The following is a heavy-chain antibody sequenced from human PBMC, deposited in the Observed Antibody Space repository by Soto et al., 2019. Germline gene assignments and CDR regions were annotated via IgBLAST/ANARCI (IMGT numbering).Heavy chain of an antibody. CDR2: IYHTGNA. Sequence: SETLSLTCDVSGGSISSGGYCWSWIRQPPGKGLEWIGYIYHTGNAYYSTSLMSRVTMSVDMSKNQFSLNLNSVTAADTAVYYCARGGSGRNQGGPFDIWGQGTMVTVSS. CDR1: GGSISSGGYC. D-gene: IGHD3-16*01. J-gene: IGHJ3*02. CDR3: ARGGSGRNQGGPFDI. V-gene: IGHV4-30-2*01.